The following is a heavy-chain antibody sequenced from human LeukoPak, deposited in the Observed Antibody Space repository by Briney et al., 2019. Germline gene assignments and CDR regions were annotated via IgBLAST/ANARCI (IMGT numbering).Heavy chain of an antibody. Sequence: SETLSLTCTVSGGSISASINSWGRIRQPPGKGLEWIGNIYYGGSTYYNPSLKSRVIISVDTSKNQLSLKLSSVTAADTAVYYCARHPNIMITFGGVIAWGQGTMVTVSS. V-gene: IGHV4-39*01. J-gene: IGHJ3*01. CDR1: GGSISASINS. D-gene: IGHD3-16*02. CDR3: ARHPNIMITFGGVIA. CDR2: IYYGGST.